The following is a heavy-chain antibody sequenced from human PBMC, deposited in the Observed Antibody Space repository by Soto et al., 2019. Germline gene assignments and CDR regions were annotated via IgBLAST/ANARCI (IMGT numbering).Heavy chain of an antibody. CDR2: IYYSGST. CDR1: GGSISSSSYY. V-gene: IGHV4-39*01. CDR3: ARHARGYSYGLDY. D-gene: IGHD5-18*01. Sequence: ETLSLTCTVSGGSISSSSYYWGWIRQPPGKGLEWIGSIYYSGSTYYNPSLKSRVTISVDTSKNQFSLKLSSVTAADTAVYYCARHARGYSYGLDYWGQGTLVTVSS. J-gene: IGHJ4*02.